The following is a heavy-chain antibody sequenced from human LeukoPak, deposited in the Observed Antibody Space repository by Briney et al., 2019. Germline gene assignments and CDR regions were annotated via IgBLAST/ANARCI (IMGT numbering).Heavy chain of an antibody. CDR3: AKDLSWNTADR. D-gene: IGHD1/OR15-1a*01. J-gene: IGHJ5*02. CDR1: GFTYRNYR. V-gene: IGHV3-74*01. Sequence: GGSPRLSCVGSGFTYRNYRTHSVPESPGEGAVWVSRINPDGSTTDYADSVKGRFTISRDNAKNLLYLQMNGLRADDTAVYYCAKDLSWNTADRWGQGTLVTVSS. CDR2: INPDGSTT.